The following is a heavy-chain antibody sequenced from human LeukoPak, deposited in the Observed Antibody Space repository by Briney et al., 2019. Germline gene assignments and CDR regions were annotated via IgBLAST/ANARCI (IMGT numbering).Heavy chain of an antibody. Sequence: GRSLRLSCAASGFAFSGSAIHWVRQSSGKGLEWVGQIDKKDKGYATATAYAASVKGRFTISRDDSINTAYLQMKSLKTEDTALYYCTRDSGTYNWFDPWGQGTLVTVSS. CDR3: TRDSGTYNWFDP. V-gene: IGHV3-73*01. CDR1: GFAFSGSA. CDR2: IDKKDKGYATAT. D-gene: IGHD1-26*01. J-gene: IGHJ5*02.